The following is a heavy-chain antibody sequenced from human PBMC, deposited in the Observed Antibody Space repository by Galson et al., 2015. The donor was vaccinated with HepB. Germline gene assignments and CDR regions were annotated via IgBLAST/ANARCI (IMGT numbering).Heavy chain of an antibody. Sequence: SLRLSCAASGFTFSSYWMSWVRQAPGKGLEWVANIKQDGSEKYYVDSVKGRFTISRDNAKNSLYLQMNSLRAEDTAVYYCASDIAAAERGYYYYYMDVWGKGTTVTVSS. D-gene: IGHD6-13*01. CDR3: ASDIAAAERGYYYYYMDV. V-gene: IGHV3-7*03. J-gene: IGHJ6*03. CDR2: IKQDGSEK. CDR1: GFTFSSYW.